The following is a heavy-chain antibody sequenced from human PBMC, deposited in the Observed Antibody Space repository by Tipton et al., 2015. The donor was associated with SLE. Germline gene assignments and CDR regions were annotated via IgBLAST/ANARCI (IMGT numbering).Heavy chain of an antibody. J-gene: IGHJ4*02. Sequence: SLRLSCAASGFTFSSYAMTWVRQTPGKGLEWVSTICGSGGSTYYADSVKGRFTISRDNSKNTLYLQMNSLRAEDTAIYYCAKGPRTYYDFWSGQYWGQGTLVTVSS. CDR2: ICGSGGST. D-gene: IGHD3-3*01. CDR1: GFTFSSYA. V-gene: IGHV3-23*01. CDR3: AKGPRTYYDFWSGQY.